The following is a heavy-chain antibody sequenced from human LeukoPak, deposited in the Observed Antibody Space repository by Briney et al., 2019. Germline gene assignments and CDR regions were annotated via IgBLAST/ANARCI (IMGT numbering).Heavy chain of an antibody. CDR2: IYYSGST. D-gene: IGHD3-22*01. V-gene: IGHV4-39*07. CDR1: GGSISSSSYY. J-gene: IGHJ1*01. CDR3: ARGSYYYDSSGRAEYFQH. Sequence: PSETLSLTCTVSGGSISSSSYYWGWIRQPPGKGLEWIGSIYYSGSTYYNPSLKSRVTISVDTSKNQFSLKLSSVTAADTAVYYCARGSYYYDSSGRAEYFQHWGQGTLVTVSS.